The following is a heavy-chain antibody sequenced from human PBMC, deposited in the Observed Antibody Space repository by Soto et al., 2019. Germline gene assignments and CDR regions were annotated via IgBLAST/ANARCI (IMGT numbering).Heavy chain of an antibody. Sequence: QVQLQESGPGLVKPSQTLSLTCTVSGGSISNHNYYWSWLRQPQGKGLEWIGYIDYTGNAYYNPSPKSRSSLSVDTSTNQISLKVNSVNAAATAMYYCASEVRAVSVSDAFDIWGQGTMVTVSS. CDR2: IDYTGNA. CDR1: GGSISNHNYY. V-gene: IGHV4-30-4*01. D-gene: IGHD6-19*01. J-gene: IGHJ3*02. CDR3: ASEVRAVSVSDAFDI.